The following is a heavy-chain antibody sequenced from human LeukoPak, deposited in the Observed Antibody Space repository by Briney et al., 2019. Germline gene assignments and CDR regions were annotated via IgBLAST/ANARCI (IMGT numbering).Heavy chain of an antibody. CDR3: ARGVYRAAAQYGH. CDR1: GGSISSYY. D-gene: IGHD6-13*01. J-gene: IGHJ4*02. V-gene: IGHV4-59*01. CDR2: IYYSGTT. Sequence: SETLSLTCTVSGGSISSYYWSWLRQPPGKALEWIGYIYYSGTTNYNPYLQSRVTISVDTSKNQFSLKLSSVTAADTAVYYCARGVYRAAAQYGHWGQGTLVTVSS.